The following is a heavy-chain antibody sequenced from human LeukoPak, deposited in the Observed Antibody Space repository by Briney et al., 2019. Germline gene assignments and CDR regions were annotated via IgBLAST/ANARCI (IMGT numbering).Heavy chain of an antibody. V-gene: IGHV3-23*01. CDR3: TNPVSASYYNAGWYFDY. J-gene: IGHJ4*02. CDR1: GFTFSSYG. CDR2: ISGSGGNT. Sequence: GGSLRLFCAASGFTFSSYGMSGVRHAPGKGLEEVTAISGSGGNTYYADSVKRRFNISRDNSKNTLYLQMNSLRAEDTAVYYCTNPVSASYYNAGWYFDYWGQGTLVTVSS. D-gene: IGHD3-10*01.